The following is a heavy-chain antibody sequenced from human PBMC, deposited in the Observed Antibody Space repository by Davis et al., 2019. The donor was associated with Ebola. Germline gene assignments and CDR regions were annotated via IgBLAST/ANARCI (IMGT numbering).Heavy chain of an antibody. CDR3: ARGPYYGMDV. CDR2: IWYDGSNK. J-gene: IGHJ6*02. Sequence: GESLKISCAASGFTFSSYGMHWVRQAPGKGLEWVAVIWYDGSNKYYADSVKGRFTISRDNSKNTLYLQMNSLRAEDTAVYYCARGPYYGMDVWGQRTTVTVSS. CDR1: GFTFSSYG. V-gene: IGHV3-33*01.